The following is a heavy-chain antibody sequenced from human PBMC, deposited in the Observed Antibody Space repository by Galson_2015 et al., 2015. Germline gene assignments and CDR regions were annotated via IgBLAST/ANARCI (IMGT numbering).Heavy chain of an antibody. CDR1: GGSISSYY. Sequence: SLTCTVSGGSISSYYWSWIRQPPGRGLEWIGYIYYSGSTNYNPSLKSRVTISVDTSKNQFSLKLSSVTAADTAVYYCARDREGGGMDVWGQGTTVTVSS. V-gene: IGHV4-59*01. J-gene: IGHJ6*02. D-gene: IGHD1-26*01. CDR2: IYYSGST. CDR3: ARDREGGGMDV.